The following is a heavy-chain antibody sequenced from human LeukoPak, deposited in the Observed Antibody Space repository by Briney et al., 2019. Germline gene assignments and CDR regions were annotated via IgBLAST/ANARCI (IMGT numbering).Heavy chain of an antibody. Sequence: GGSQRLSCAASGFTFSSYSMNWVRQAPGKGLEWVSSISSSSSYIYYADSVKGRFTISRDNAKNSLYLQMNSLRAEDTAVYYCARGPWGDIVVVPAALLDYWGQGTLVTVSS. V-gene: IGHV3-21*01. J-gene: IGHJ4*02. D-gene: IGHD2-2*01. CDR3: ARGPWGDIVVVPAALLDY. CDR1: GFTFSSYS. CDR2: ISSSSSYI.